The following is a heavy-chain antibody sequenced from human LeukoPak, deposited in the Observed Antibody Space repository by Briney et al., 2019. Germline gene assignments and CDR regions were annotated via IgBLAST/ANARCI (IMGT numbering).Heavy chain of an antibody. CDR1: GYTLTEFS. CDR3: ATDGAYNYVERFFGMDV. V-gene: IGHV1-24*01. Sequence: ASVKVSCKVSGYTLTEFSRHWVRQAPGKGLEWMGAFNPEDGETIYAQKFQGRVTMTKDTSTDTAYMELSSLRSEDTAVSYCATDGAYNYVERFFGMDVWGQGTTVTVSS. D-gene: IGHD3-16*01. J-gene: IGHJ6*02. CDR2: FNPEDGET.